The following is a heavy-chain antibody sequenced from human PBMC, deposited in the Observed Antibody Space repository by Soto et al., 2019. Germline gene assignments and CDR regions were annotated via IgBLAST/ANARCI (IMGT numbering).Heavy chain of an antibody. Sequence: EVNLVESGGGLVQPGGSLRLSCAASGFTFSNSWMHWVRQAPGKGLVWVSRINSDGSTTQYADSVRGRFTISRDNGKNTLYLQMNSLRAEDSSLYFCACLPMVRGPIEPWGQGTLVTVSS. CDR3: ACLPMVRGPIEP. D-gene: IGHD3-10*01. V-gene: IGHV3-74*01. J-gene: IGHJ5*02. CDR2: INSDGSTT. CDR1: GFTFSNSW.